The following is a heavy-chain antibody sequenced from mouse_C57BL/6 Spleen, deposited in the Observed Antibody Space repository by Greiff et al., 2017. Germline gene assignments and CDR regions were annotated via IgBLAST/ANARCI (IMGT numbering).Heavy chain of an antibody. J-gene: IGHJ3*01. CDR1: GYTFTDYN. CDR3: AREGLLTGRFAY. CDR2: INPNNGGT. D-gene: IGHD2-3*01. Sequence: EVQLQQSGPELVKPGASVKIPCKASGYTFTDYNMDWVKQSPGKSLEWIGDINPNNGGTIYNQKFKGKATLTVDKSSSTAYMELRSLTSEDTAVYYCAREGLLTGRFAYWGQGTLVTVSA. V-gene: IGHV1-18*01.